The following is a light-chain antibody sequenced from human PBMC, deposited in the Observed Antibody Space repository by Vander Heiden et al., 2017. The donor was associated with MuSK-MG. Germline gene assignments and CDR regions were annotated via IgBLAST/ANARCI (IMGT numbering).Light chain of an antibody. CDR1: QDIDYS. J-gene: IGKJ1*01. CDR2: AAS. V-gene: IGKV1-NL1*01. Sequence: DIQMTQSPSSLSASVGDRVTITCRASQDIDYSLAWYQHKGGKAPKLLLYAASRLESGVPSKFSGSGSGTDYTLTISSLKPEDFATYYCQQEHSTQWTFGQGTKVXIK. CDR3: QQEHSTQWT.